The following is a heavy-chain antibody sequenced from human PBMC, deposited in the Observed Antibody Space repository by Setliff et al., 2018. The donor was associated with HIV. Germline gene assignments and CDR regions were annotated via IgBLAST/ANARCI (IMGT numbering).Heavy chain of an antibody. CDR3: ATSRYYYGSGSRAPNDY. V-gene: IGHV1-69-2*01. J-gene: IGHJ4*02. CDR2: VDPEDGET. D-gene: IGHD3-10*01. CDR1: GYTFTDYY. Sequence: ASVKVSCKASGYTFTDYYMHWVQQAPGKGLEWMGRVDPEDGETIYAEKFQGRVTITADTSTDTAYMELSSLRSEDTAVYYCATSRYYYGSGSRAPNDYWGQGTLVTVSS.